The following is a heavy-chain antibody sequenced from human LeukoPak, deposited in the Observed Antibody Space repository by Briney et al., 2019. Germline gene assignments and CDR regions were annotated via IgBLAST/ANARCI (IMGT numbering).Heavy chain of an antibody. D-gene: IGHD3-22*01. CDR2: INHSGST. V-gene: IGHV4-34*01. J-gene: IGHJ4*02. CDR3: AGLVGRYSSGLYYYYLDY. Sequence: PSETLSLTCAVYGGSFSGYYWSWIRQPPGKGLEWIGEINHSGSTNYNPSLKSRVTISIDKSKNQFFLNLSSVTAADTAVYYCAGLVGRYSSGLYYYYLDYWGQGTLVTVSS. CDR1: GGSFSGYY.